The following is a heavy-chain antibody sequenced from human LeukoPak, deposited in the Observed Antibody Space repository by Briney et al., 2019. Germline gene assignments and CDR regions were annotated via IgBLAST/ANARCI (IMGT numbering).Heavy chain of an antibody. Sequence: KSGGSLRLSCAASGFTLSSYSMNWVRQAPGKGLGWVSSSSSSSSYIYYADSVKGRFTISRDNAKNSLYLQLNSLRAEDTAVYYCARGANNCSGGSCYGAFDIWGQGTMVTVSS. D-gene: IGHD2-15*01. CDR1: GFTLSSYS. CDR2: SSSSSSYI. J-gene: IGHJ3*02. CDR3: ARGANNCSGGSCYGAFDI. V-gene: IGHV3-21*01.